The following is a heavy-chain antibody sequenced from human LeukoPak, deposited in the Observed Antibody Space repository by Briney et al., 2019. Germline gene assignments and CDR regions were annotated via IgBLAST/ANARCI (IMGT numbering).Heavy chain of an antibody. V-gene: IGHV3-23*01. J-gene: IGHJ4*02. Sequence: QSGGSLRLSCAASGLTISSSGMSWVRQAPGKGLEWVSAISGSGDRTHYADSVRGRFTISRDNAENSLYLQMDSLRAEDTAVYYCVRDPRYGDYWGQGTLVTVSS. CDR1: GLTISSSG. CDR2: ISGSGDRT. D-gene: IGHD5-18*01. CDR3: VRDPRYGDY.